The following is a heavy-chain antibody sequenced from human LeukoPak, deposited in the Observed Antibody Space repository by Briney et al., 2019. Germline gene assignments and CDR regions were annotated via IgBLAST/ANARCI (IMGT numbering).Heavy chain of an antibody. CDR1: GGTFSSYT. CDR3: TRAYYYDSSGYDAFDI. D-gene: IGHD3-22*01. CDR2: IIPILDIA. J-gene: IGHJ3*02. Sequence: SVKVSRKASGGTFSSYTVNWVRQAPGQGLEGMGRIIPILDIANYAQKFQGRGTMTADKSTRTAYMELSSMRSEDTAVYCCTRAYYYDSSGYDAFDIWGQGTTVTVSS. V-gene: IGHV1-69*02.